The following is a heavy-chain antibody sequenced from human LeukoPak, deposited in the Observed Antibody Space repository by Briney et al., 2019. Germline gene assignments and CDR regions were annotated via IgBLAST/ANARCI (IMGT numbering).Heavy chain of an antibody. V-gene: IGHV1-2*02. Sequence: VKVSCKASGYTFTGYYMHWVRQAAGQGLEWMGWINPNSGGTNYAQKFQGRVTMTRDTSISTAYMELSRLRSDDTAVYYCARVVGATGVGAFDIWGQGTMVTVSS. CDR3: ARVVGATGVGAFDI. J-gene: IGHJ3*02. CDR1: GYTFTGYY. CDR2: INPNSGGT. D-gene: IGHD1-26*01.